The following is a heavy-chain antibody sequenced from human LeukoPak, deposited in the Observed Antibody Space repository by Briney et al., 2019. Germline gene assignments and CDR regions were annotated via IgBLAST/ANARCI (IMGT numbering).Heavy chain of an antibody. Sequence: GGSLRLSSAASGFTFSSYSMNWVRQAPGKGLEWVANIKQDGSEKYYVDSVKGRFTISRDNAKNSLYLQMNSLRAEDTAVYYCARDLGDIVVVPAATNDNDAFDIWGQGTMVTVSS. V-gene: IGHV3-7*01. CDR1: GFTFSSYS. CDR2: IKQDGSEK. D-gene: IGHD2-2*01. CDR3: ARDLGDIVVVPAATNDNDAFDI. J-gene: IGHJ3*02.